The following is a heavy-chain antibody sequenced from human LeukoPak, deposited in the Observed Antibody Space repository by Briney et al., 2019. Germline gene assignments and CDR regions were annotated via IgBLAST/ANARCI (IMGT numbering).Heavy chain of an antibody. Sequence: ASVKVSCKASGRTFSSYAISWVRQAPGQGLEWMGRIIPILGIANYPQKLHRRVTITADKSTSTAYMELSSLRSEDTAVYYCARAQSPEWLNPRTRYYFDYWGQGTLVTVSS. D-gene: IGHD3-3*01. CDR1: GRTFSSYA. V-gene: IGHV1-69*04. J-gene: IGHJ4*02. CDR2: IIPILGIA. CDR3: ARAQSPEWLNPRTRYYFDY.